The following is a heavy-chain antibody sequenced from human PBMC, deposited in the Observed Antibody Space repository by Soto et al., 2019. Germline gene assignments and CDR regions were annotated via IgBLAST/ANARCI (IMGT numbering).Heavy chain of an antibody. D-gene: IGHD1-26*01. CDR3: AKWPPSPKMGVTSH. CDR1: GFAFSSSA. Sequence: EVQLLESGGGLAQPGGSLRHSCTASGFAFSSSAMAWIRQTPGKGLQWVSAITVSGGGIYYADSVKGRFTISRDNSKKTLYLQMNSLSAEDTAQYFCAKWPPSPKMGVTSHWGQGTLVTVSS. CDR2: ITVSGGGI. V-gene: IGHV3-23*01. J-gene: IGHJ4*02.